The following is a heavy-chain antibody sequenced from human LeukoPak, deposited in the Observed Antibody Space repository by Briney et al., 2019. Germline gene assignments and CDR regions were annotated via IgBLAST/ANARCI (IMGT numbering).Heavy chain of an antibody. Sequence: SETLSLTCTVSGGSISSYYWSWIRQPPGKGLEWIGYIYYSGSTNYNPSLKSRVTISVDTSKNQFSLKLSSVTAADTAVYYCAVNYDILTGYSDASDIWGQGTMVTVSS. D-gene: IGHD3-9*01. V-gene: IGHV4-59*01. J-gene: IGHJ3*02. CDR2: IYYSGST. CDR3: AVNYDILTGYSDASDI. CDR1: GGSISSYY.